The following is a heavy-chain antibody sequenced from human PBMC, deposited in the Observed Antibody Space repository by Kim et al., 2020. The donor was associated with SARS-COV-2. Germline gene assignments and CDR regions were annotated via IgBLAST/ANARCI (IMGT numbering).Heavy chain of an antibody. V-gene: IGHV4-59*08. D-gene: IGHD3-22*01. Sequence: SETLSLTCTVSGGSISSYYWSWMRQPPGKGLEWIGYIYYNGSTNYNPSLKSRVTISVDTYKNQFSLKPRSVTAADTAVYYCARHNYDSSGWVFDPWGQGTLVTVSS. CDR2: IYYNGST. CDR3: ARHNYDSSGWVFDP. J-gene: IGHJ5*02. CDR1: GGSISSYY.